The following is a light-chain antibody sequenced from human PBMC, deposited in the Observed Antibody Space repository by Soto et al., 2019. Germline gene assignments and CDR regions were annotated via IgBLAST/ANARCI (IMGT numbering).Light chain of an antibody. CDR1: QSIGTN. CDR2: GAS. J-gene: IGKJ1*01. V-gene: IGKV3-20*01. Sequence: EIVMTQSPATLSMSPGERATLSCRASQSIGTNLAWFQQKPGQAPRLLIYGASNRATGIPDRFSGSWSGTDFTLTISRLEPEDFAVYYCQQYGSSGTFGQGTKVDI. CDR3: QQYGSSGT.